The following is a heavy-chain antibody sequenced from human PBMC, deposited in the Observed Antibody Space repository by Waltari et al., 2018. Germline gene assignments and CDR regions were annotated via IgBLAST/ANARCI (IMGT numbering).Heavy chain of an antibody. CDR3: VRDWGGDDSGSV. J-gene: IGHJ4*02. CDR2: IYSSGTT. CDR1: GVSISSGTYY. V-gene: IGHV4-61*02. Sequence: QVQLQESGPRLVKPSQTLSLTCTVSGVSISSGTYYWSWIRQSAGRGLEWIGRIYSSGTTKYNPALKSRVSISIDRSKNQFFVRLTSATAADPAIYYCVRDWGGDDSGSVWGRGAPVTVSS. D-gene: IGHD3-10*01.